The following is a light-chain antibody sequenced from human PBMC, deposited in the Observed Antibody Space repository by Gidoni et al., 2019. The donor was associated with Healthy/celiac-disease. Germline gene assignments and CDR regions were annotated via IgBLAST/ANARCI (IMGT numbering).Light chain of an antibody. J-gene: IGKJ1*01. CDR2: AAS. Sequence: AIRITQSPSSFSASTGDRFTITCPASQDISSYLDWYQQKPGKAPKLLIYAASTLQSGVPERFRGSGSGTDFTLTISCLQSEDFAIYYCQQYYSYPRTFGQGTKVEIK. CDR3: QQYYSYPRT. V-gene: IGKV1-8*01. CDR1: QDISSY.